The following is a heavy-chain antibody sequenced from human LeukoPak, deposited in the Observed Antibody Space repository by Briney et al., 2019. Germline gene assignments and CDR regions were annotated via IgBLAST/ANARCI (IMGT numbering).Heavy chain of an antibody. J-gene: IGHJ4*02. D-gene: IGHD4-17*01. CDR3: ARGNGDYISYYFDY. CDR2: IHYSGST. Sequence: SETLSLTCTVSGGSISSGGYYWSWIRQHPGKGLEWIGYIHYSGSTYYNPSLKSRVTISVDTSKNQFSLKLSSVTAADTAVYYCARGNGDYISYYFDYWGQGTLVTVSS. V-gene: IGHV4-31*03. CDR1: GGSISSGGYY.